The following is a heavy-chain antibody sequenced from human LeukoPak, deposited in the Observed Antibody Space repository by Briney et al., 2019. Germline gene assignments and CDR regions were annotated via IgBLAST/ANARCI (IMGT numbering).Heavy chain of an antibody. CDR3: ARGAYCGGDCLLYFDY. V-gene: IGHV3-20*04. CDR1: GFTFDDYG. CDR2: INWNGGST. J-gene: IGHJ4*02. D-gene: IGHD2-21*02. Sequence: GGSLRLSCAASGFTFDDYGMSWVRQVPGKGLEWVSGINWNGGSTGYAASVKGRFTISRDTAKNSLYLQMNSLRAEDTALYYCARGAYCGGDCLLYFDYWGQGTLVTVSS.